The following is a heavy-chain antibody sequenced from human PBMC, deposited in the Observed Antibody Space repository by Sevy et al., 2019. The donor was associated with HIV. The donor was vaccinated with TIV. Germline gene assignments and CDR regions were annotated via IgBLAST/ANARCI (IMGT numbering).Heavy chain of an antibody. CDR1: GGSFSGYY. CDR2: INHSGST. CDR3: ASGLGNYYGSGSYYRYYYGMDV. V-gene: IGHV4-34*01. Sequence: SETLSLTCAVYGGSFSGYYWSWIRQPPGKGLEWIGEINHSGSTNYNPSLKSRITISVDTSKNQLSLSLSSVTAADTAVYYCASGLGNYYGSGSYYRYYYGMDVWGQGTTVTVSS. J-gene: IGHJ6*02. D-gene: IGHD3-10*01.